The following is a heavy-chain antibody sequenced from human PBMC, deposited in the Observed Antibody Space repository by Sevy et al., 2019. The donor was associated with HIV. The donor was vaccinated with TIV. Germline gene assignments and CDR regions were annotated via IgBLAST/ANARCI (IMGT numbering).Heavy chain of an antibody. CDR3: AREVGGSGSK. Sequence: GGSLRLSCAASGFTVSGTYMSWVRQAPGKGLDWVSIIHSGDNTDYADSVKGRFTISINNARNSEYLEMNSLRAEDTAMYYCAREVGGSGSKWGQGTLVTVSS. CDR1: GFTVSGTY. CDR2: IHSGDNT. D-gene: IGHD3-10*01. V-gene: IGHV3-53*01. J-gene: IGHJ4*02.